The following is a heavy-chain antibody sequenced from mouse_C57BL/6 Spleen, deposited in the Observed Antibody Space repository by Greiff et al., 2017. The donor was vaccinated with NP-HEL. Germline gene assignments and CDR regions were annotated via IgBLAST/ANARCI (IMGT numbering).Heavy chain of an antibody. CDR2: IDPSDSYT. V-gene: IGHV1-50*01. J-gene: IGHJ2*01. CDR3: ARSTYGSTFFDY. D-gene: IGHD1-1*01. CDR1: GYTFTSYW. Sequence: QVQLQQSGAELVKPGASVKLSCKASGYTFTSYWMQWVKQRPGQGLEWIGEIDPSDSYTNYNQKFKGKATLTVDTSSSTAYMQLSSLTSEDSAVYYCARSTYGSTFFDYWGQGTTLTVSS.